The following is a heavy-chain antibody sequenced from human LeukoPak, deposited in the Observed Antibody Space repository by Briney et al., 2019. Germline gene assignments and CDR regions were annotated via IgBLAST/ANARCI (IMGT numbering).Heavy chain of an antibody. CDR2: IYYSGST. Sequence: SETLSLTCTVSGGSISSSSYYWGWIRQPPGKGLEWIGYIYYSGSTNYNPSLKSRVTISVDTSKNQFSLKLSSVTAADTAVYYCAGVGHFDWLPSTFYFDYWGQGTLVTVSS. CDR1: GGSISSSSYY. D-gene: IGHD3-9*01. J-gene: IGHJ4*02. CDR3: AGVGHFDWLPSTFYFDY. V-gene: IGHV4-61*05.